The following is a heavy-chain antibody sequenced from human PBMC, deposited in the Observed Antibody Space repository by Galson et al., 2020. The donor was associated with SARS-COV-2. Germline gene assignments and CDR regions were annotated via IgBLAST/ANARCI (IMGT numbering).Heavy chain of an antibody. D-gene: IGHD3-9*01. J-gene: IGHJ6*02. CDR1: GGSISSSSYY. CDR3: ARQRYYDILTGYPSATTGMDV. CDR2: NYYRGST. Sequence: SQTLSLTCTVSGGSISSSSYYWGWIRQPPGKGLEWIGRNYYRGSTYYNPSLKSRVTISVDTAKNQFSLKLSSVTAADTAVYYCARQRYYDILTGYPSATTGMDVWGQGTTVTVSS. V-gene: IGHV4-39*01.